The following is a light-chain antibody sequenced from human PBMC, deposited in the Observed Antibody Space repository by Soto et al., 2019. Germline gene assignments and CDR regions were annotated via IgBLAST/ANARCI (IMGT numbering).Light chain of an antibody. CDR2: GVS. CDR1: QSVSSY. Sequence: ETVMTQAPATLSVSPGERATLSCRASQSVSSYLAWYQQRLGQAPRLLIYGVSTRATGIPARFSGSGSGTEFTLTISSLQSEDFAVYYCQQYNIWPLTFGQGTKVEIK. J-gene: IGKJ1*01. CDR3: QQYNIWPLT. V-gene: IGKV3-15*01.